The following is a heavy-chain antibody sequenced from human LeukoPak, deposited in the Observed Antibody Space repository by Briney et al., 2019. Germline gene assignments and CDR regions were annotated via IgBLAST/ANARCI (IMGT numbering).Heavy chain of an antibody. CDR3: ARDNIVVVPAAMTAHNWFDP. J-gene: IGHJ5*02. CDR1: GFTFSSYS. D-gene: IGHD2-2*01. V-gene: IGHV3-21*01. Sequence: GWSLRLSWAASGFTFSSYSMNWGRQAPGKGLELVSSISSSSSYRYYADSVKGRFTISRDNAKNSLYLQMNSLRAEDTAVYYCARDNIVVVPAAMTAHNWFDPWGQGTLVTVSS. CDR2: ISSSSSYR.